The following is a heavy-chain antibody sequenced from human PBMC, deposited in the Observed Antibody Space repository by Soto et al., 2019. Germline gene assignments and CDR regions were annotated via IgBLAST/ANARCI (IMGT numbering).Heavy chain of an antibody. V-gene: IGHV3-30-3*01. J-gene: IGHJ1*01. Sequence: GGSLSLSFPASGFVVSVDAMHWGRHAPGKGLEWLAFISYDGSNKNYADSVKGRFTISRDNSKDMLCLQMNSLRVVDTAVYYCAREHTALVTAYLDSWGQGALVPVSS. CDR1: GFVVSVDA. D-gene: IGHD5-18*01. CDR2: ISYDGSNK. CDR3: AREHTALVTAYLDS.